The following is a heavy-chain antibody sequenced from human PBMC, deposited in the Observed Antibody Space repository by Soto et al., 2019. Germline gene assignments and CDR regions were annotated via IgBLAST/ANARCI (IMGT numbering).Heavy chain of an antibody. CDR2: IVVGSGNT. J-gene: IGHJ6*02. V-gene: IGHV1-58*01. CDR1: GFTFTSSA. CDR3: AADGPLPYYYYYGMDV. Sequence: SVKVSCKASGFTFTSSAVQWVRQARGQRLEWIGWIVVGSGNTNYAQKFQERVTITRDMSTSTAYMELSSLRSEDTAVYYCAADGPLPYYYYYGMDVWGQGTTVTVSS.